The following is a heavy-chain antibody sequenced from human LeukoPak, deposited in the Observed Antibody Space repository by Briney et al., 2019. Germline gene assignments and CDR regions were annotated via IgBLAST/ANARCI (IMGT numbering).Heavy chain of an antibody. V-gene: IGHV1-69*13. J-gene: IGHJ6*02. CDR2: IIPIFGTA. Sequence: SVKVSCKASGGTFSSYAISLVRQAPGQGLEWMGGIIPIFGTANYAQKFQGRVTITADESTSTAYMELSSLRSEDTAVYYCARDSYNWNYRGYGMDVWGQGTTVTVSS. CDR1: GGTFSSYA. D-gene: IGHD1-7*01. CDR3: ARDSYNWNYRGYGMDV.